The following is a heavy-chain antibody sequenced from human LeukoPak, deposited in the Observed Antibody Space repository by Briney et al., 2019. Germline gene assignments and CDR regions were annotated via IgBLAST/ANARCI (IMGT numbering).Heavy chain of an antibody. Sequence: EPGGSLRLSCAASGFTFSSYAMSWVRQAPGKGLEWVSAISGSGGSTYYADSVKGRFTISRDNSKNTLYLQMNSLRAEDTAVYYCAKDQIVVVTAPFDYWGQGTLVTVSS. CDR3: AKDQIVVVTAPFDY. D-gene: IGHD3-22*01. CDR2: ISGSGGST. CDR1: GFTFSSYA. V-gene: IGHV3-23*01. J-gene: IGHJ4*02.